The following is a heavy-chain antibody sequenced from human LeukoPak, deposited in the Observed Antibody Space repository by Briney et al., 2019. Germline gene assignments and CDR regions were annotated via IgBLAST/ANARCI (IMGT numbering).Heavy chain of an antibody. D-gene: IGHD3-10*01. CDR3: ARQVMVRGVLYYFDY. J-gene: IGHJ4*02. CDR2: IYYSGST. Sequence: PSETLSLTCTVSGGSISSYYWSWIRQPPGKGLEWIGYIYYSGSTNYNPSLKSRVTISVDTSKNQFSLKLSSVTAADTAVYYCARQVMVRGVLYYFDYWGQGTLVTVSS. CDR1: GGSISSYY. V-gene: IGHV4-59*08.